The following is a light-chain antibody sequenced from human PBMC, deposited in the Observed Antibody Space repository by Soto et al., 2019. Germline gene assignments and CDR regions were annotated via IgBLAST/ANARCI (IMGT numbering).Light chain of an antibody. V-gene: IGKV3-20*01. CDR1: QSVSRSY. J-gene: IGKJ4*01. Sequence: EIVLTQSPGTLSLSPGDRATLSCRASQSVSRSYLGWYQQKPGQAPRLLMYGASIRAAGVPDRFSGSGSGTEFTLTISSLEPEDFTVYYCQQYGSSPPLTFGGGTKVDIK. CDR3: QQYGSSPPLT. CDR2: GAS.